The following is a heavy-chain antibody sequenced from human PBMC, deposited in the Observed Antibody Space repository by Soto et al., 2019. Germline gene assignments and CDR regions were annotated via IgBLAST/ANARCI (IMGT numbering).Heavy chain of an antibody. D-gene: IGHD3-10*01. CDR2: INPSGGST. CDR3: AREEVFFSGSYWNWFDP. Sequence: GASVKVSCKASGYTFTSYYMHWVRQAPGQGLEWMGIINPSGGSTSYAQKFQGRVTMTRDTSTSTVYMELSSLRSEDTAVYYCAREEVFFSGSYWNWFDPWGQGTLVTVSS. J-gene: IGHJ5*02. V-gene: IGHV1-46*01. CDR1: GYTFTSYY.